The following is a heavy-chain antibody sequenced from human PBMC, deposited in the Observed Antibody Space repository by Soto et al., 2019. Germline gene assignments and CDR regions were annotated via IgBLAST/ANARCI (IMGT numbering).Heavy chain of an antibody. CDR3: ARVGALWGYGFPRRGKFDY. CDR2: IYYSGST. CDR1: GGSISSGDYY. D-gene: IGHD5-18*01. Sequence: SETLSLTCTVSGGSISSGDYYWSWIRQHPGKGLEWIGYIYYSGSTYYNPSLKSRVTISVDTSKNQFSLKLSSVTAADTAVYYCARVGALWGYGFPRRGKFDYWGQGTLVTVSS. V-gene: IGHV4-30-4*01. J-gene: IGHJ4*02.